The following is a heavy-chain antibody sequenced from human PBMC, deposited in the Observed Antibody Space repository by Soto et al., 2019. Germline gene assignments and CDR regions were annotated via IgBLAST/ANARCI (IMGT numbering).Heavy chain of an antibody. CDR2: VYYSGGT. D-gene: IGHD5-18*01. V-gene: IGHV4-39*01. Sequence: KPSETLSLTCDVSGGSIDHSHSFWGWVRQPPGRGLEFLGSVYYSGGTYYNPSLKSRVTVSVDTSKNQFSLKLSSVTAADTAVYYCARGGGGYSYGRWFDPWGQGTLVTVSS. J-gene: IGHJ5*02. CDR3: ARGGGGYSYGRWFDP. CDR1: GGSIDHSHSF.